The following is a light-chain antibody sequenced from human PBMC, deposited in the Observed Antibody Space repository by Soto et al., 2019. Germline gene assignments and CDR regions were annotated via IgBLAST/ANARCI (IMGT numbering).Light chain of an antibody. CDR1: QSVSTN. CDR3: QQYTNRPPWT. V-gene: IGKV3-15*01. CDR2: GAS. Sequence: EIVMTQSPATLSGSPGERATLSCRASQSVSTNLAWYQQKPGQAPRLLIYGASTRATGIPARFSGSGSGTEFTPTIISLQSDDFAVYYCQQYTNRPPWTFGQGTKV. J-gene: IGKJ1*01.